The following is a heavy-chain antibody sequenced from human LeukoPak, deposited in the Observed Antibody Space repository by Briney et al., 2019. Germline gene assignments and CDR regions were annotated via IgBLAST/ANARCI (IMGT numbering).Heavy chain of an antibody. J-gene: IGHJ4*02. CDR3: ARAGYSYGKPFDY. V-gene: IGHV4-59*01. CDR1: GGSISSYY. Sequence: PSETLSLTCTVSGGSISSYYWSWIRQPPEKGLEWIGYIYYSGSTNYNPSLKSRVTISVDTSKNQFSLKLSSVTAADTAVYYCARAGYSYGKPFDYWGQGTLVTVSS. CDR2: IYYSGST. D-gene: IGHD5-18*01.